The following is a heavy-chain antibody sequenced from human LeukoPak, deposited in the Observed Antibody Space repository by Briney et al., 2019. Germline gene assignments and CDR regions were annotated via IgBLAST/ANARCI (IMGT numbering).Heavy chain of an antibody. CDR3: ARAGSDDFWSGSYYYYYMDV. J-gene: IGHJ6*03. Sequence: ASVTVSFKASGYTFTSYDINWVRQATGQGLEWMGWMNPNSGNTSYAQKFQGRVTMTRNTSISTAYMELSSLRSEDTAVYYCARAGSDDFWSGSYYYYYMDVWGKGTTVTVSS. CDR2: MNPNSGNT. CDR1: GYTFTSYD. V-gene: IGHV1-8*01. D-gene: IGHD3-3*01.